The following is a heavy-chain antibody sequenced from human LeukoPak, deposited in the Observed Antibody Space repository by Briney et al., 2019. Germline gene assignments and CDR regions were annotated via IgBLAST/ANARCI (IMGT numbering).Heavy chain of an antibody. J-gene: IGHJ3*02. D-gene: IGHD3-3*01. CDR2: IIPIFGTA. CDR1: GGTFSSYA. V-gene: IGHV1-69*01. Sequence: GASVKVSCKASGGTFSSYAISWVRQAPGQGLEWMGGIIPIFGTANYAQKFQGRVTITADESTSTAYMELSSLRSEDTAVYYCASPEKDDFWSGETLEESLSAFDIWGQGTMVTVSS. CDR3: ASPEKDDFWSGETLEESLSAFDI.